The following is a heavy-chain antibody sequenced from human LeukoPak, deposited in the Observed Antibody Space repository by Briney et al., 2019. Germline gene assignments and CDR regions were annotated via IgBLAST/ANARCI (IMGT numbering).Heavy chain of an antibody. Sequence: SETLSLTCTVSGGSISSYYWRWIRQPPGKELEWIGYIYHSGSTNYNPSLKSRVTISVDTSKNRFSLRLSSVTAADTAVYYCARGVPPYSNYPFDYWGQGMLVTVSS. J-gene: IGHJ4*02. V-gene: IGHV4-59*01. D-gene: IGHD4-11*01. CDR1: GGSISSYY. CDR2: IYHSGST. CDR3: ARGVPPYSNYPFDY.